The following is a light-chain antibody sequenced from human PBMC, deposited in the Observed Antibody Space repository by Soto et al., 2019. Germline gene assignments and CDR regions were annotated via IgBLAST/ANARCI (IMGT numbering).Light chain of an antibody. CDR2: GVK. Sequence: QSALTQPASVSGSPGQSITISCTGSGRDIGAYDYVSWYQQHPGKAPKLLIYGVKNRPSGVSYRFSASKSAFTASLTISGLQAEDEAHYYCAAWDESLNGPVFGGGTKVTVL. V-gene: IGLV2-14*01. CDR1: GRDIGAYDY. CDR3: AAWDESLNGPV. J-gene: IGLJ3*02.